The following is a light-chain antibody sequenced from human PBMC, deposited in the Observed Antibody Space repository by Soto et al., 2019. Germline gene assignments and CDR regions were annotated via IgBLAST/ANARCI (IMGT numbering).Light chain of an antibody. V-gene: IGLV2-14*01. CDR3: SSKRDSSTLFV. Sequence: QSVLTQPASVSGSPGQSITISCTGTSSDVGAYNYVSWYQHHPGKVPKLLIYEVTTRPSGVSDRFSGSKSGNPASLTISALQSADEADYYCSSKRDSSTLFVFGTGTAVTVL. CDR1: SSDVGAYNY. CDR2: EVT. J-gene: IGLJ1*01.